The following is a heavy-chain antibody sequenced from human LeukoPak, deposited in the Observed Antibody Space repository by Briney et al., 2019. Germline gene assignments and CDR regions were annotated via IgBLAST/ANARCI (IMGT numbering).Heavy chain of an antibody. V-gene: IGHV3-11*01. CDR1: GIDLSDYY. Sequence: GGSLRLSCVVSGIDLSDYYMSWIRQAPGKGLEWISYISSSGDNIYFADSVKGRFTMSRDNARGSLYVQMNSLRADDTAIYYCARRRDYFDYWGQGTLVTVSS. CDR2: ISSSGDNI. CDR3: ARRRDYFDY. J-gene: IGHJ4*02.